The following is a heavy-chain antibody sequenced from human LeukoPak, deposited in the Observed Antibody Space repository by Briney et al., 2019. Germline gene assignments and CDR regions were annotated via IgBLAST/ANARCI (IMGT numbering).Heavy chain of an antibody. J-gene: IGHJ4*02. D-gene: IGHD3-22*01. V-gene: IGHV3-23*01. CDR3: ARHGDYYDSSGYYLGLYFDY. CDR2: ISGRGDFT. CDR1: GFTFRTYG. Sequence: PGGSLRLSCAASGFTFRTYGTSWVRQAPGKGLEWVSGISGRGDFTHYADSVKGRFTISRDNAKNSLYLQMNSLRAEDTAVYYCARHGDYYDSSGYYLGLYFDYWGQGTLVTVSS.